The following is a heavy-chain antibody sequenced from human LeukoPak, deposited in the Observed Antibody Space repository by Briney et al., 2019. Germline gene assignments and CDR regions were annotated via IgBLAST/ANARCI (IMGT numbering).Heavy chain of an antibody. CDR1: GGSISNYY. J-gene: IGHJ1*01. CDR2: IYYSGST. CDR3: ARVGTGGHFQY. Sequence: SETLSLTCTVSGGSISNYYWSWIRQPPGKGLEWIGYIYYSGSTNYSPSLKSRVTISVDTPKNQFSLKVSSVTAADTAVYYCARVGTGGHFQYWGQGTLVTVSS. V-gene: IGHV4-59*01. D-gene: IGHD2-8*02.